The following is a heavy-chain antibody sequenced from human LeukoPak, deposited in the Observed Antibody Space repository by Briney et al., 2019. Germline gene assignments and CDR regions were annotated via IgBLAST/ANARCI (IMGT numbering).Heavy chain of an antibody. Sequence: SETLSLTCTVSGGSISSYYWSWIRQPPGKGLEWIGYIYYSGSTNYNPSLKSRVTISVDTSKNQFSLKLSSVTAADTALYYCAKDMENYYDSSGSLDYWGQGTLVTVSS. D-gene: IGHD3-22*01. CDR3: AKDMENYYDSSGSLDY. CDR2: IYYSGST. CDR1: GGSISSYY. V-gene: IGHV4-59*01. J-gene: IGHJ4*02.